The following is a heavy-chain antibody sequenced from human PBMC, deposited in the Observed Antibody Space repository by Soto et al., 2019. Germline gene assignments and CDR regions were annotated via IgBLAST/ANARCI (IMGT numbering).Heavy chain of an antibody. CDR3: ARDAHCSSTSCYGDGMDV. D-gene: IGHD2-2*01. Sequence: LSLTCTVSGGSISSGGYYWSWIRQHPGKGLEWIGYIYYSGSTYYNPSLKSRVTISVDTSKNQFSLKLSSVTAADTAVYYCARDAHCSSTSCYGDGMDVWGQGTTVTVSS. CDR2: IYYSGST. CDR1: GGSISSGGYY. V-gene: IGHV4-31*03. J-gene: IGHJ6*02.